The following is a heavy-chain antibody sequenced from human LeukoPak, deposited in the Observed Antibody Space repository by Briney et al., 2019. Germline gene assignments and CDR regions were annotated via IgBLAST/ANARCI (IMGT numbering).Heavy chain of an antibody. CDR3: ARDRTRDSSGTNWFDP. CDR2: VFYNGAT. Sequence: SETLSLTCIVSGGSISSSIYYWAWVRQPPGKGLEWIGTVFYNGATQYSPSLRSRVTISVDTSKNRFSLKLSSVTAADTAVYYCARDRTRDSSGTNWFDPWGQGTLVTVSS. J-gene: IGHJ5*02. V-gene: IGHV4-39*07. D-gene: IGHD3-22*01. CDR1: GGSISSSIYY.